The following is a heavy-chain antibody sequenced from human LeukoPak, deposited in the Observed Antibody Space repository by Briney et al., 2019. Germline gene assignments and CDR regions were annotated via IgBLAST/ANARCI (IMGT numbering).Heavy chain of an antibody. CDR3: ARHRRGNWYFDL. CDR2: ISYSGDT. J-gene: IGHJ2*01. Sequence: SETLSLTCTVSGGSISSNDFWWGCIRQPPGEGLEWIGSISYSGDTYYNPSRKSRVAMSVDTSRNQFSLKLSSVTAADTAVYYCARHRRGNWYFDLWGRGTLDTVSS. D-gene: IGHD3-16*01. CDR1: GGSISSNDFW. V-gene: IGHV4-39*07.